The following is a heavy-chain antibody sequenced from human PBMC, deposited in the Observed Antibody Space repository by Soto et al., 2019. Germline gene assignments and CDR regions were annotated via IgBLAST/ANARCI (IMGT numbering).Heavy chain of an antibody. Sequence: QVQLVQSGAEVKKPGSSVKVSCKASGGTFSSYAISWVRQAPGQGLEWMGGIIPIFGTANYAQKFQGRVTITADESTSTAYMELSSLRSEDTAVYYCARTEASGWSSGVGAFDIWGQGTMVTVSS. CDR2: IIPIFGTA. J-gene: IGHJ3*02. D-gene: IGHD6-19*01. CDR1: GGTFSSYA. CDR3: ARTEASGWSSGVGAFDI. V-gene: IGHV1-69*01.